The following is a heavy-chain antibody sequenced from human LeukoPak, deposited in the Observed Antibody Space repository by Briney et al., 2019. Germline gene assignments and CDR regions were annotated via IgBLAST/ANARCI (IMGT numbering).Heavy chain of an antibody. CDR3: ARLGSGIDGDLGDY. CDR1: GVSISSSSYY. Sequence: PSETLSLTCTVSGVSISSSSYYWGWIRQPPGKGLEWIGSIYYSGSTYYNPSLKSRVTISVDTSKNQFSLKLSSVTAADTAVYYCARLGSGIDGDLGDYWGQGTLVTVSS. D-gene: IGHD3-16*01. CDR2: IYYSGST. V-gene: IGHV4-39*01. J-gene: IGHJ4*02.